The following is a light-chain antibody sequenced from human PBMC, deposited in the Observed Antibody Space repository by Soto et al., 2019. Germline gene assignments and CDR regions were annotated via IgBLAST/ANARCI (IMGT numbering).Light chain of an antibody. V-gene: IGKV1-39*01. Sequence: HSLSAFSVYPKDRITITCPASKSTTSYLNWYQQKPGKAPKLLIYAASSLQSGVPSRFSGSGSGTDFTLTISSLQPEDFATYYCQQCDSTLWTFGEGTKVDIK. J-gene: IGKJ1*01. CDR3: QQCDSTLWT. CDR2: AAS. CDR1: KSTTSY.